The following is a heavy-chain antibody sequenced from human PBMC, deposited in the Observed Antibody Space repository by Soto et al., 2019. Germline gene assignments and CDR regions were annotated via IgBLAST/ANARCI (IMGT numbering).Heavy chain of an antibody. V-gene: IGHV4-34*01. Sequence: QVQLQQCGAGLFKFSETLSLTCAVSGGSLSTYYWCWIRQPQGKGLEWIGEIYHSGSINYNPSLKRRVTISVDTNKNQVSLKLTSVAAADTAVYFCARGRPTTVWDYWGQGPPVTVSS. CDR1: GGSLSTYY. CDR2: IYHSGSI. D-gene: IGHD4-17*01. J-gene: IGHJ4*02. CDR3: ARGRPTTVWDY.